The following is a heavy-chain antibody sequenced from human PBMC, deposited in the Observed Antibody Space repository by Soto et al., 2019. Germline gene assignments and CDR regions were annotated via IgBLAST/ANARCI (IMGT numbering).Heavy chain of an antibody. CDR2: IKSKTDGGTV. CDR3: SHGYYQYFES. D-gene: IGHD5-18*01. J-gene: IGHJ4*02. V-gene: IGHV3-15*07. CDR1: GVTLSNVW. Sequence: GWSLRLSCAVSGVTLSNVWMNWVRQAPGRGPEWVGRIKSKTDGGTVEYAAPVKDRFTISRDDSENTLYLQMNSLKTEDTAVYYCSHGYYQYFESWGQGTLVTVSS.